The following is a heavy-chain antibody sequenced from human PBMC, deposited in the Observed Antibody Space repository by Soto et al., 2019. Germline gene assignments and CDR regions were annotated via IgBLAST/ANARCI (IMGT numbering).Heavy chain of an antibody. V-gene: IGHV3-21*01. Sequence: LRLSCAASGFTFSGYSMNWVRQAPGKGLEWVSSISSSGGYRYYADSVKGRFTISRDNAKNSLYLQMHSLRAEDTAVYYCARMYCSSASCYDGIFGYWGQGALVTVSS. CDR1: GFTFSGYS. CDR2: ISSSGGYR. CDR3: ARMYCSSASCYDGIFGY. J-gene: IGHJ4*02. D-gene: IGHD2-2*01.